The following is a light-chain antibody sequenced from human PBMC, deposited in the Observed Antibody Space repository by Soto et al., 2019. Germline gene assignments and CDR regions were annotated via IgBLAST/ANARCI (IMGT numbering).Light chain of an antibody. V-gene: IGLV7-46*01. Sequence: VVTQEPSLTVSPGGTVTLTCGSSTGAVTSGHYPYWFQQKPGQAPRTLIYDTSNKHSWTPARFSGSLLGGKAALTLSGAQPEDEAEYYCLLSYSGAHVVFGGGTKLTVL. J-gene: IGLJ2*01. CDR1: TGAVTSGHY. CDR3: LLSYSGAHVV. CDR2: DTS.